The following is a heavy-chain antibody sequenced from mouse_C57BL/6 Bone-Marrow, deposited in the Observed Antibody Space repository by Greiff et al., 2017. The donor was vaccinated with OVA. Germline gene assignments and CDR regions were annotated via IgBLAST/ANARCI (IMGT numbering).Heavy chain of an antibody. CDR1: GYTFTSYW. Sequence: QVQLQQPGAELVKPGASVKLSCKASGYTFTSYWMHWVKQRPGQGLEWIGMIHPNSGSTNYNEKFKSKATLSVAKSSSTAYMPLSSLTSEDSAIYYCAPDCDRFYAMDYWCQGPSVSVSS. J-gene: IGHJ4*01. V-gene: IGHV1-64*01. D-gene: IGHD2-13*01. CDR3: APDCDRFYAMDY. CDR2: IHPNSGST.